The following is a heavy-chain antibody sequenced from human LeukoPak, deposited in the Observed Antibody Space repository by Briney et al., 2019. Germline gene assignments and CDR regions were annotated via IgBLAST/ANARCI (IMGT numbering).Heavy chain of an antibody. D-gene: IGHD6-13*01. J-gene: IGHJ4*02. V-gene: IGHV1-18*01. CDR2: ISAYNGNT. Sequence: ASVKVSFTASGYTFTSYGISWVRQAPGQGLEWMGWISAYNGNTNYAQKLQGRGTMTTDTSTSTAYMELRSLRSADTAVYYCARRAEDSSHLDYWGQGTLVTVSS. CDR1: GYTFTSYG. CDR3: ARRAEDSSHLDY.